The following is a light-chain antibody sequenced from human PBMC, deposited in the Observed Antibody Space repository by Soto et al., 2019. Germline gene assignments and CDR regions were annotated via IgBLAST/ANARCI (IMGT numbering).Light chain of an antibody. V-gene: IGKV3-20*01. J-gene: IGKJ1*01. Sequence: EIVLPQSPGTLSLSAGERATLSCRASQSVTTFLAWYQQKPGQAPRLLIYDASTRATGIPDRFSSSGSGTDFTLTISRLEPEDFAVYYCQHYGNSPQTFGQGTKVDIK. CDR2: DAS. CDR3: QHYGNSPQT. CDR1: QSVTTF.